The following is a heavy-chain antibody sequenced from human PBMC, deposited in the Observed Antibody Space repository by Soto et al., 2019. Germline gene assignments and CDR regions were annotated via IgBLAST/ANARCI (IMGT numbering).Heavy chain of an antibody. V-gene: IGHV4-31*03. CDR1: GGSISSGGYY. D-gene: IGHD4-17*01. Sequence: SETLSLTCTVSGGSISSGGYYWSWIRQHPGKGLEWIGYIYYSGSTYYNPSLKSRVTISVDTSKNQFSLKLSSVTAADTAVYYCARVSRTTVTTTRKGWFDPWGQGTLVTVSS. CDR3: ARVSRTTVTTTRKGWFDP. J-gene: IGHJ5*02. CDR2: IYYSGST.